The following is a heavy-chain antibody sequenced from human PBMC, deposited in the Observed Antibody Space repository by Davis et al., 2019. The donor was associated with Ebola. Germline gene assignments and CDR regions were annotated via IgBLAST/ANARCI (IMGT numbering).Heavy chain of an antibody. CDR2: ISSTGTYI. V-gene: IGHV3-21*01. CDR3: GKTGLESDYGMDV. J-gene: IGHJ6*02. CDR1: GFRFSDYN. D-gene: IGHD3-3*01. Sequence: GESLKISCAASGFRFSDYNMNWVRQAPGKGPEWVSSISSTGTYIYYTDSVKGRFTISRDNAKNSLYLQMNSLRAEDTAVYYCGKTGLESDYGMDVWGQGTTVTVSS.